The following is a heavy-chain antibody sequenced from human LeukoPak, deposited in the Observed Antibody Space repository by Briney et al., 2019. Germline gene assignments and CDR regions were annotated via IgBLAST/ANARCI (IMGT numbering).Heavy chain of an antibody. D-gene: IGHD3-10*01. V-gene: IGHV3-23*01. Sequence: GGPLRLSCAASGFIFSNYAMSWVRQAPGKGLQWVSAISGSGGSTYYADSVKGRFTISRDNSKNTLYLQMNSLRAEDTAVYYCAKDYYGSGSYTFFDYWGQGTLVTVSS. CDR3: AKDYYGSGSYTFFDY. J-gene: IGHJ4*02. CDR1: GFIFSNYA. CDR2: ISGSGGST.